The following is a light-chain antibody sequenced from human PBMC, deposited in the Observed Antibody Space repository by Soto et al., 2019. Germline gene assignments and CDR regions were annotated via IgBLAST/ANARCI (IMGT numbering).Light chain of an antibody. CDR3: SSYTSGSTLYV. CDR2: DVS. J-gene: IGLJ1*01. V-gene: IGLV2-14*01. Sequence: QSALTQPASVSGSPGQSITISCTGTSSDVGGYNYVSWYQQLPGKAPKLMIYDVSDRPSGVSNRFSGSKSGNTAYLTISGLQAEDEADYYCSSYTSGSTLYVFGTGTKLTVL. CDR1: SSDVGGYNY.